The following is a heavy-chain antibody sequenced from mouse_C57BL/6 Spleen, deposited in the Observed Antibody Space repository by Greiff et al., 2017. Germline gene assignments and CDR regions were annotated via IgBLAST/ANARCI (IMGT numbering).Heavy chain of an antibody. CDR3: ARHNYGSSHWYFDV. D-gene: IGHD1-1*01. Sequence: QVQLQQPGAELVMPGASVKLSCKASGYTFTSYWMHWVKQRPGQGLEWIGEIDPSDSYTNYNQKFKGKSTLTVDKSSSTAYMQLSSLTSEDSAVYYCARHNYGSSHWYFDVWGTGTTGTVSS. CDR2: IDPSDSYT. CDR1: GYTFTSYW. V-gene: IGHV1-69*01. J-gene: IGHJ1*03.